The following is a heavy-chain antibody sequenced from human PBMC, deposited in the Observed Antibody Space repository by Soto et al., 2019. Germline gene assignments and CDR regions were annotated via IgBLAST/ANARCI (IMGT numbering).Heavy chain of an antibody. CDR1: GGSISSYY. V-gene: IGHV4-59*01. Sequence: SETRSLTCTVSGGSISSYYWSWIRQPPGKGLEWIGYIYYSGSTDYNPSLKSRVTISVDTSKNQFSLKLSSVTAADTAVYYCARDRVVRGVRVMDVWGQGTTVTLSS. CDR2: IYYSGST. J-gene: IGHJ6*02. CDR3: ARDRVVRGVRVMDV. D-gene: IGHD3-10*01.